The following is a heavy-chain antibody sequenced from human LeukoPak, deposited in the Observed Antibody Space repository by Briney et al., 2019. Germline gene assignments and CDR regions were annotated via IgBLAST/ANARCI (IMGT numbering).Heavy chain of an antibody. CDR2: FDPEDGET. V-gene: IGHV1-24*01. Sequence: ASVTVSCTVSGYTLTELSMHWVRQAPGKGLEWMGGFDPEDGETIYAQKFQGRVTMTEDTSTDTAYMELSSLRSEDTAVYYCAASVGMNWFDPWGQGTLVTVSS. D-gene: IGHD7-27*01. J-gene: IGHJ5*02. CDR3: AASVGMNWFDP. CDR1: GYTLTELS.